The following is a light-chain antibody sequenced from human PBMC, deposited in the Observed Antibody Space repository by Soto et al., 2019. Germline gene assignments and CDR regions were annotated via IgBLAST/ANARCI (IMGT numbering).Light chain of an antibody. CDR3: SSYTSSYTYV. CDR1: SSDVGGYNF. Sequence: QSALTQPASVSGSPGQSVTISCAGTSSDVGGYNFVSWYQQHPGKAPQLMIYDVSSRPSGVSNRFSGSKSGNTASLTISGLQAEDEAAYYCSSYTSSYTYVFGTGTKVTVL. V-gene: IGLV2-14*03. CDR2: DVS. J-gene: IGLJ1*01.